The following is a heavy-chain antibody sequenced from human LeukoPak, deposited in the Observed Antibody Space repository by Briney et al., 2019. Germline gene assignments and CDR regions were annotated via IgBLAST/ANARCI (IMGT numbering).Heavy chain of an antibody. J-gene: IGHJ6*03. CDR1: GFTFSSYA. D-gene: IGHD2-21*02. Sequence: GGSLRLSCAASGFTFSSYAMSWVRQAPGKGLEWVSSISAGGATTYYADSVKGRFTISRDNAKNSLYLQMNSLRAEDTAVYYCARARKKVVTAHYYMDVWGKGTTVTVSS. CDR2: ISAGGATT. V-gene: IGHV3-23*01. CDR3: ARARKKVVTAHYYMDV.